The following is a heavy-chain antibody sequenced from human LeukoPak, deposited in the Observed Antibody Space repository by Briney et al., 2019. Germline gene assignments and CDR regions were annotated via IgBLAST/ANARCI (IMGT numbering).Heavy chain of an antibody. D-gene: IGHD6-13*01. V-gene: IGHV4-59*01. J-gene: IGHJ4*02. CDR3: ARAGSSWSFDY. CDR1: GDSITSYY. Sequence: PSETLSLTCTVSGDSITSYYWNWIRQPPGKGLEWIGYIHYSGSTNYNPSLKSRVTMSVDTSKNQFSLKLNSVTAADTAVYYCARAGSSWSFDYWGQGTLVTVSS. CDR2: IHYSGST.